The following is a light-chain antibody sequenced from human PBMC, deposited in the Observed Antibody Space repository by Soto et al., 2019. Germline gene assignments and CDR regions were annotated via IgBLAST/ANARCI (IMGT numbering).Light chain of an antibody. Sequence: DIQMTQSPSSLSASVGDRVTITCRASQSISSYLNWYQQKPGKAPKLLIYAASSLQSGVPSRFSGSGSGTDFTLTISSLEPEDFATYYCQQSNSIPRPCAHGTKFDTK. CDR1: QSISSY. V-gene: IGKV1-39*01. J-gene: IGKJ1*01. CDR3: QQSNSIPRP. CDR2: AAS.